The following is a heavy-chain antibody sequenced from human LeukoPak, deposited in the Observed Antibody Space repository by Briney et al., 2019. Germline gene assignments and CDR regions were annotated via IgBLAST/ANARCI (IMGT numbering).Heavy chain of an antibody. V-gene: IGHV4-38-2*02. CDR2: SGST. CDR3: ARDPGLNWNYRLGWFDP. CDR1: GYSISSGYY. J-gene: IGHJ5*02. D-gene: IGHD1-7*01. Sequence: SETLSLTCTVSGYSISSGYYWGWIRQPPGKGLEWIGSGSTYYNPSLKSRVTISVDTSKNQFSLTLTSVTAADTAVYYCARDPGLNWNYRLGWFDPWGQGTLVTVSS.